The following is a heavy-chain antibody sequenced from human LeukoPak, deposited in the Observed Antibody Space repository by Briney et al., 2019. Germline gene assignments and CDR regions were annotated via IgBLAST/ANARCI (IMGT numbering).Heavy chain of an antibody. Sequence: ASVKVSCKASGYTFTSYYMHWVRQAPGQGLEWMGIINPSGGDTSYAQKFQGRLTMTRDTSTNTVYMELTSLRSEGTAVYYCAREVMDNLRFDYWGQGTLVTVSS. J-gene: IGHJ4*02. CDR3: AREVMDNLRFDY. D-gene: IGHD1-14*01. V-gene: IGHV1-46*01. CDR1: GYTFTSYY. CDR2: INPSGGDT.